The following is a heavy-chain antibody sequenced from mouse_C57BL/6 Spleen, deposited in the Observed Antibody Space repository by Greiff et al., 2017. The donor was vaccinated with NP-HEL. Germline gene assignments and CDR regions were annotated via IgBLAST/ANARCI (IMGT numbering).Heavy chain of an antibody. J-gene: IGHJ1*03. CDR2: IDPENGDT. CDR3: TTTVVARYFDV. Sequence: DVKLVESGAELVRPGASVKLSCTASGFNIKDDYMHWVKQRPEQGLEWIGWIDPENGDTEYASKFQGKATITADTSSNTAYLQLSSLTSEDTAVYYCTTTVVARYFDVWGTGTTVTVSS. D-gene: IGHD1-1*01. CDR1: GFNIKDDY. V-gene: IGHV14-4*01.